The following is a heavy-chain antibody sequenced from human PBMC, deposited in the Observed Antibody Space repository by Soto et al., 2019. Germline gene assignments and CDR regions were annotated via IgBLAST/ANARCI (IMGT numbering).Heavy chain of an antibody. D-gene: IGHD4-17*01. CDR3: ARSSTTVTYVDY. Sequence: SETLSLTCTVSGGSISNYYWSWIRQHPGKGLEWIGYIYYSGSTYYNPSLKSRVTISVDTSKNQFSLKLSSVTAADTAVYYCARSSTTVTYVDYWGQGTLVTVSS. CDR2: IYYSGST. CDR1: GGSISNYY. V-gene: IGHV4-59*06. J-gene: IGHJ4*02.